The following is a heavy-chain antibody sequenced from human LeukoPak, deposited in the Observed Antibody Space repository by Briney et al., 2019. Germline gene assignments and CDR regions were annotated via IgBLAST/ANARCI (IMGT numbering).Heavy chain of an antibody. V-gene: IGHV3-7*01. CDR3: ARGRYSYGY. CDR1: GFTFSSYW. J-gene: IGHJ4*02. CDR2: IKQDGSDE. Sequence: GGSLRLSCAASGFTFSSYWMSWVRQAPGKGLEWVASIKQDGSDEYYVDSVKGRFTISRDNAKNSLYLQMNSLRAEDTAVHYCARGRYSYGYWGQETLVTVSS. D-gene: IGHD5-18*01.